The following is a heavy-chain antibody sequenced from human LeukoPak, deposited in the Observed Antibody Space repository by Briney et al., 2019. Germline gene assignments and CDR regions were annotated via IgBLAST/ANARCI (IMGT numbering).Heavy chain of an antibody. Sequence: PGGSLRLSCAASGFPFSTHSLNWVRQAPGKGLEWVSLIDAVGDTYYADSLKGRFTLSRDNSKNTLNLQMNCLRPEDTAVYFCGRFRPNWGLAFWGRGTLVSVSS. J-gene: IGHJ2*01. D-gene: IGHD7-27*01. CDR3: GRFRPNWGLAF. CDR1: GFPFSTHS. CDR2: IDAVGDT. V-gene: IGHV3-66*02.